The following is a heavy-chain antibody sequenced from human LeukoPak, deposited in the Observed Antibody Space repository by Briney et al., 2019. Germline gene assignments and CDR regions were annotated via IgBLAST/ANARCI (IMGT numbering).Heavy chain of an antibody. V-gene: IGHV1-2*04. CDR1: GYIFSRYD. CDR3: TRASCSSISCYLDY. D-gene: IGHD2-2*01. CDR2: INPYSGGT. J-gene: IGHJ4*02. Sequence: GAPVNDSGSAFGYIFSRYDMHWLGQAAGLEVAGLGRINPYSGGTNYPHKLQGWVTKTRDKFISTTYRELSRLGSDDTAVYYGTRASCSSISCYLDYWGQGTLVTVSS.